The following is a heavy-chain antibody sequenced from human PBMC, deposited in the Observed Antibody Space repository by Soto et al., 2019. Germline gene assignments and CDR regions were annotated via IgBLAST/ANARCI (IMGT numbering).Heavy chain of an antibody. J-gene: IGHJ4*02. Sequence: QVQLVESGGGVVQPGRSLRLSCAASGFTFSSYAMHWVRQAPGKGLEWVAVISYDGSNKYYADSVKGRFTISRDNSKNTLYLQMNSLRAEDTAVYYCARGDIVLVPAASFGHFDYWGQGTLVTVSS. V-gene: IGHV3-30-3*01. D-gene: IGHD2-2*01. CDR1: GFTFSSYA. CDR2: ISYDGSNK. CDR3: ARGDIVLVPAASFGHFDY.